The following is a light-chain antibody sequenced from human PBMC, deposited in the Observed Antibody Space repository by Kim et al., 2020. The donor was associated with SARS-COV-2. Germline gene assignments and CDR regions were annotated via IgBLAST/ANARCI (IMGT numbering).Light chain of an antibody. CDR1: SSDVGGYNY. V-gene: IGLV2-14*03. J-gene: IGLJ1*01. Sequence: QSALTQPASVSGSPGQSITISCTGTSSDVGGYNYVSWYQQHPGKAPKLMIYDVSNRTSGVSNRFSGSKSGNAASLTISGLQAEDEADYSCSSYTSSSTLGYVFGTGTKVTVL. CDR2: DVS. CDR3: SSYTSSSTLGYV.